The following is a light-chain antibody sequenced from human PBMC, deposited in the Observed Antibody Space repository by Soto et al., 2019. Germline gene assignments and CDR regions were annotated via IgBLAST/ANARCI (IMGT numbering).Light chain of an antibody. Sequence: QSVLTQPASVSGSPGQSITISCTGTSSDIGGYNYVSWYQQHPGEAPKLVIYEVSNRPSGVSNRFSGSKSGNTASLTISGLQADDEADYYCCSKTSSITHVFGSGTKVTVL. CDR1: SSDIGGYNY. CDR2: EVS. V-gene: IGLV2-14*01. J-gene: IGLJ1*01. CDR3: CSKTSSITHV.